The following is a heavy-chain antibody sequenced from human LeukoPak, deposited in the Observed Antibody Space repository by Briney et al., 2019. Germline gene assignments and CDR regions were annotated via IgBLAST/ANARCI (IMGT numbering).Heavy chain of an antibody. CDR1: GGSISSSSYY. CDR2: IYSGGST. J-gene: IGHJ5*02. Sequence: ETLSLTCTVSGGSISSSSYYWGWIRQAPGKGLEWVSVIYSGGSTYYADSVKGRFTISRDNSKNTLYLQMNSLRAEDTAVYYCARVAGFDPWGQGTLVTVSS. V-gene: IGHV3-53*01. CDR3: ARVAGFDP.